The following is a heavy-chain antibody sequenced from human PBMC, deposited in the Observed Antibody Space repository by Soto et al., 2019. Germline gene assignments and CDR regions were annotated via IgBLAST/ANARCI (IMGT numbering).Heavy chain of an antibody. CDR3: AARPIKYYYV. V-gene: IGHV1-58*01. J-gene: IGHJ4*02. CDR2: IVVGRGNT. D-gene: IGHD3-10*02. CDR1: GFTFSSSA. Sequence: PSVTVSCKDSGFTFSSSAVQWVRQARGQRLEWIGWIVVGRGNTNYAQKFQERVTITRDMSTSTAYMELSSLRSEDTAVYYCAARPIKYYYVWGQGTLVTVSS.